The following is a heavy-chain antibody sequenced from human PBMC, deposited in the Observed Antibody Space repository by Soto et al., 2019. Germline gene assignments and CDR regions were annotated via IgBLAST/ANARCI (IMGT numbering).Heavy chain of an antibody. Sequence: QVQLVESGGGVVQPGRSLRLSCAASGFTFNNYAIHWVRQAPGKGLEWVAVIAYDKSNKYYADSVKGRFTISRDNSKNTLYLQMSSLRAEDTAVYYCARGSEWFTAFDIWGQGTMVTVSS. CDR2: IAYDKSNK. V-gene: IGHV3-30*15. CDR3: ARGSEWFTAFDI. J-gene: IGHJ3*02. CDR1: GFTFNNYA. D-gene: IGHD3-3*01.